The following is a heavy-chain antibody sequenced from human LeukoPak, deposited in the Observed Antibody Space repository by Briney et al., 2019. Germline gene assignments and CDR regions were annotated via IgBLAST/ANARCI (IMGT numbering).Heavy chain of an antibody. CDR3: ASDPPYSSGWYGLDY. V-gene: IGHV3-30-3*01. CDR1: GLTFSKFA. J-gene: IGHJ4*02. Sequence: GGSLRLSCAASGLTFSKFAVHWVRQAPGKGLEWVAVISYDGASKYYGDSVKGRFTLSRDNSIHTVYLQMNSLRPEDTAVYYCASDPPYSSGWYGLDYWGQGTLVTVSS. D-gene: IGHD6-19*01. CDR2: ISYDGASK.